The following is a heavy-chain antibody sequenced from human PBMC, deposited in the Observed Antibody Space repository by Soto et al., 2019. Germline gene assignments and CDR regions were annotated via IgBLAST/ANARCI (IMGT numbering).Heavy chain of an antibody. CDR1: GPSFTNYW. CDR2: IDPSDSYT. CDR3: ASSRTPLVTQIDN. J-gene: IGHJ4*02. Sequence: GESLKISCKGVGPSFTNYWINWVRQMPGKGLEGMGRIDPSDSYTNYRPSLQGHVTMSDDKSRSTAYLQWRSLKAADSGGDFWASSRTPLVTQIDNWGQGTLVAVSS. D-gene: IGHD2-21*02. V-gene: IGHV5-10-1*01.